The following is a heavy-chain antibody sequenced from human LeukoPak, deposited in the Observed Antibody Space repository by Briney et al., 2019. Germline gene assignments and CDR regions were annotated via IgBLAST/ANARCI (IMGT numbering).Heavy chain of an antibody. D-gene: IGHD3-22*01. CDR1: GGSISSSSYY. Sequence: SETLSLTCTVSGGSISSSSYYWGWIRQPPGKGLEWIGSNSGSTYYNPSLKSRVTISVDTSKSQFSLKLSSVTAADTAEYYCASKYYDTSGYYTDYWGQGTLVTVSS. CDR2: NSGST. J-gene: IGHJ4*02. CDR3: ASKYYDTSGYYTDY. V-gene: IGHV4-39*01.